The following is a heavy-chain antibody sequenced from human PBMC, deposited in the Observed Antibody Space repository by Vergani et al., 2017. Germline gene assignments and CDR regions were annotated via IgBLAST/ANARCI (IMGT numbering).Heavy chain of an antibody. J-gene: IGHJ6*03. CDR2: IIPILGIA. V-gene: IGHV1-69*02. Sequence: QVQLVQSGAEVKKPGSSVKVSCKASGGTFSSYTISWVRQAPGQGLEWMGRIIPILGIANYAQKFQGRVTITAAKSTSTAYMELSSLRSEDTAVYYCARSLLYGHYYYYYYMDVWGKGTTVTVSS. CDR3: ARSLLYGHYYYYYYMDV. CDR1: GGTFSSYT. D-gene: IGHD3-10*01.